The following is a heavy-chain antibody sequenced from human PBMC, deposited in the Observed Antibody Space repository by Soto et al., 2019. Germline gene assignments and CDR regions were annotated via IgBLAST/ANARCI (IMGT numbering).Heavy chain of an antibody. J-gene: IGHJ6*02. CDR2: LIPILGIA. Sequence: QVQLVQSGAEVKKPGSSVKVSCKASGGTFSSYTISWVRQAPGQGLEWMGRLIPILGIANYAQKFQGRVTITADKSTSTAYMELRSLRSEDTAVYYRARDSIEGEGYYDYYGMDVWGHGTTGTVSS. V-gene: IGHV1-69*08. D-gene: IGHD3-16*01. CDR1: GGTFSSYT. CDR3: ARDSIEGEGYYDYYGMDV.